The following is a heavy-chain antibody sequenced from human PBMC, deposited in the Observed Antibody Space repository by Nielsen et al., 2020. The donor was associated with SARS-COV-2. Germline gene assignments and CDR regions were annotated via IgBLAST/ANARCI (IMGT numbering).Heavy chain of an antibody. CDR3: ARDALKLLWFGELSTVGAFDI. CDR2: ISSSSYI. D-gene: IGHD3-10*01. V-gene: IGHV3-21*01. Sequence: GESLKISCAASGFTFSSYSMNWVRQAPGKGLEWVSSISSSSYIYYADSVKGRFTISRDNAKNSLYLQMNSLRAEDTAVYYCARDALKLLWFGELSTVGAFDIWGQGTMVTVSS. J-gene: IGHJ3*02. CDR1: GFTFSSYS.